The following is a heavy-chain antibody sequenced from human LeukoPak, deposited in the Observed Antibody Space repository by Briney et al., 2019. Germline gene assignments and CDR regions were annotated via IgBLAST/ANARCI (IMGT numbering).Heavy chain of an antibody. Sequence: ASVKVSCKASGYTFTSYDINWVRQATGQGLEWMGWMNPNGGNTGYAQKFQGRVTITRNTSISTAYMELSSLRSEDTAVYYCASHITGTTAAFDYWGQGTLVTVSS. CDR1: GYTFTSYD. CDR3: ASHITGTTAAFDY. D-gene: IGHD1-7*01. J-gene: IGHJ4*02. CDR2: MNPNGGNT. V-gene: IGHV1-8*03.